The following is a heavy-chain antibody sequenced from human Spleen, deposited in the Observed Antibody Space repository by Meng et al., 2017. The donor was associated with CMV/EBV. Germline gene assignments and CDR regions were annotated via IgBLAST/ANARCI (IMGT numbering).Heavy chain of an antibody. V-gene: IGHV3-11*04. CDR3: ARSNGIAVAVY. D-gene: IGHD6-19*01. CDR1: GFTFSDYY. Sequence: LSCAASGFTFSDYYMSWIRQAPGKGLEWVSYISSSGSTIYYADSVKGRFTISRDNAKNTLYLQMNSLRAEDTAVYYCARSNGIAVAVYWGQGTLVTVSS. J-gene: IGHJ4*02. CDR2: ISSSGSTI.